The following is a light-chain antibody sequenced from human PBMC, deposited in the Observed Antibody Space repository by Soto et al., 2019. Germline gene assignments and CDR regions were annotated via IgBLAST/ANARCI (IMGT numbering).Light chain of an antibody. CDR1: QSVSSSY. V-gene: IGKV3-20*01. CDR2: GAS. J-gene: IGKJ1*01. Sequence: EIVWTQSPGTLSLSPGERATLSCRASQSVSSSYLAWYQQKPCQAPRLLIYGASSRATCIPDRFSGSGSGTDFTLTISRLEPEDFAVYYCQQYDSSPRTFGQGTKVEIK. CDR3: QQYDSSPRT.